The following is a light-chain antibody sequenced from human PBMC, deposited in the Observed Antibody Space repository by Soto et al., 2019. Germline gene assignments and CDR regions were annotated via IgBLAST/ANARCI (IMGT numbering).Light chain of an antibody. V-gene: IGKV3-20*01. CDR2: GAS. Sequence: EIVLTQSPGTLSLSPGERATLSCRASQTVRTNYLAWFQHKPGQAPRLLIYGASSRATGIPDKFSGSGSGTDFTLTISRLEPEDFAVYFCQQDSDSPLTFGGGTKVEIK. CDR1: QTVRTNY. CDR3: QQDSDSPLT. J-gene: IGKJ4*01.